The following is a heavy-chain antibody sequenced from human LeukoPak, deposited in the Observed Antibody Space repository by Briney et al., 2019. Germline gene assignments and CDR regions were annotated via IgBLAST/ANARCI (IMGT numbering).Heavy chain of an antibody. CDR1: GFMFSDYY. J-gene: IGHJ3*02. V-gene: IGHV3-11*04. CDR2: ISNDSVDK. Sequence: GGSLRLSCVGSGFMFSDYYMSWIRQAPGKGLEWVSYISNDSVDKYYVDSVMGRFTISRDNAKKSMYLQMSGLRVEDTAVYYCARRDWVSGAVRAFDIWGQGTMVTVSS. D-gene: IGHD3-3*01. CDR3: ARRDWVSGAVRAFDI.